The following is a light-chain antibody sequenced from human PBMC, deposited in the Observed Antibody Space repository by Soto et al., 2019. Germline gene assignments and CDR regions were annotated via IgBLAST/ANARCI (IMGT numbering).Light chain of an antibody. CDR2: AVS. CDR3: CSYAGYYTLV. J-gene: IGLJ2*01. CDR1: SSDVGGYNY. Sequence: QSVLTQPRSVSGSPGQSVTISCTGTSSDVGGYNYVSWYQQHPGKAPKLIISAVSGRPSGVPDRFSGSKSGNTASLTISGLQADDEADYYCCSYAGYYTLVFGGGTKLTVL. V-gene: IGLV2-11*01.